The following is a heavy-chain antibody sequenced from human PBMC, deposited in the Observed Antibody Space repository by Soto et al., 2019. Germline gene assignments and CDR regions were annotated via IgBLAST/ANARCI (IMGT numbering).Heavy chain of an antibody. J-gene: IGHJ5*02. CDR3: ARGIEMARIGWFDP. Sequence: AGESLKISCKGSGYRFTIFCIGWVRQMPGKGLEWLGIIYPGDADIRYTPSFQGQVTMSADKSISTAYLQWSSLKASDTAIYYCARGIEMARIGWFDPWGQGTLVTVSS. D-gene: IGHD5-12*01. V-gene: IGHV5-51*01. CDR1: GYRFTIFC. CDR2: IYPGDADI.